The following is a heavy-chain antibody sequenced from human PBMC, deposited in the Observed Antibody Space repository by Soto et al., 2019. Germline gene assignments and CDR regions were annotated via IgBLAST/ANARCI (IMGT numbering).Heavy chain of an antibody. V-gene: IGHV1-69*12. Sequence: QVQLVQSGAEVKKPGSSVKVSCKASAGTFSSYAISWVRQAPGQGLEWMGGIIPIFGTANYAQNFQGRVTTTADESTSTAYMELSRLRSEDTAVYYCARLPVADLYRDYWGQGTLVTVSS. J-gene: IGHJ4*02. CDR1: AGTFSSYA. CDR2: IIPIFGTA. CDR3: ARLPVADLYRDY. D-gene: IGHD6-19*01.